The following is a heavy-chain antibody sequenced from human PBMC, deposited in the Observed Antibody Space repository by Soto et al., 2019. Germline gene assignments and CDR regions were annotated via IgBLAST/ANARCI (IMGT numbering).Heavy chain of an antibody. CDR1: GGSISSSSYY. J-gene: IGHJ1*01. CDR3: ARHRGSPGYSSSWRLEYFQH. Sequence: SETLSLTCTVSGGSISSSSYYWGWIRQPPGKGLEWIGSIYYSGSTYYNPSLKSRVTISVDTSKNQFSLKLSSVTAADTAVYYCARHRGSPGYSSSWRLEYFQHWGQGTLVTVSS. D-gene: IGHD6-13*01. V-gene: IGHV4-39*01. CDR2: IYYSGST.